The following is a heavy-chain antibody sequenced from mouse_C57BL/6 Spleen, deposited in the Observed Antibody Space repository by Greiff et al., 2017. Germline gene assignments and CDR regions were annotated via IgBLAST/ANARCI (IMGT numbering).Heavy chain of an antibody. CDR3: ARGAMVTTPYYYAMDY. J-gene: IGHJ4*01. CDR2: IDPANGNT. V-gene: IGHV14-3*01. Sequence: VQLKESVAELVRPGASVKLSCTASGFNIKNTYMHWVKQRPEQGLEWIGRIDPANGNTKYAPKFQGKATITADTSSNTAYLQLSSLTSEDTAIYYCARGAMVTTPYYYAMDYWGQGTSVTVSS. CDR1: GFNIKNTY. D-gene: IGHD2-1*01.